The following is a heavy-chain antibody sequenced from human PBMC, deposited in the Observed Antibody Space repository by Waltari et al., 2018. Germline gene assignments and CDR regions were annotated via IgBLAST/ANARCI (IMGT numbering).Heavy chain of an antibody. V-gene: IGHV1-69*02. J-gene: IGHJ6*03. Sequence: QVQLVQSGAEAKKPGPSVRVSCRASGGTSPSASVNWVRQAPGKGLEWMGRIMPDISETKYAVKFQGRITITADKSTGTVYMELSSLRSDDTAVYYCAGGDGGYYYYKMDVWGQGTTVTVSS. CDR3: AGGDGGYYYYKMDV. CDR2: IMPDISET. CDR1: GGTSPSAS. D-gene: IGHD3-10*01.